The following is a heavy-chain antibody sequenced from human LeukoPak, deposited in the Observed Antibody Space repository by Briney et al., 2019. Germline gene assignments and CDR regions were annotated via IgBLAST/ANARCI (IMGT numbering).Heavy chain of an antibody. CDR1: GFTFSSYA. V-gene: IGHV3-23*01. CDR2: IRGSGGST. D-gene: IGHD4-17*01. J-gene: IGHJ4*02. Sequence: GGSLRLSCAASGFTFSSYAMSWVRQAPGKGLEWVSAIRGSGGSTYYADSVKGRFTISRDNSKNTLYLQMNSLRAEDTAVYYCAKGFRWTVTTVYFDYWGQGTLVTVSS. CDR3: AKGFRWTVTTVYFDY.